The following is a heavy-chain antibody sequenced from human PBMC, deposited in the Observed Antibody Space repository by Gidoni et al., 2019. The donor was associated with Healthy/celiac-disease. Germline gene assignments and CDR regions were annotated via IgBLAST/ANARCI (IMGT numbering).Heavy chain of an antibody. CDR1: GFTFSSDS. CDR2: ISSSSSYI. J-gene: IGHJ4*02. CDR3: ARDNGHYYDSSGVDY. Sequence: EVQLVESGGGLVKPWGSLRLSCGASGFTFSSDSMNWVRQAPGKGMECVSSISSSSSYIYYADSVKGRFTISRNNAKNSLYRQMNSLRAEDTAVYYCARDNGHYYDSSGVDYWGQGTLVTVSS. V-gene: IGHV3-21*01. D-gene: IGHD3-22*01.